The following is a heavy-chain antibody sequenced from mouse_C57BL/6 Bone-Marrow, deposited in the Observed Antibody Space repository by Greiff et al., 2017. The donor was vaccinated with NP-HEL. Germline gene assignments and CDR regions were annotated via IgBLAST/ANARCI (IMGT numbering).Heavy chain of an antibody. Sequence: QVTLKVSGPGILQPSQTLSLSCSFSGFSLSTFGMGVSWIRPPSGKDLEWLAHIYWDDDKYYNPFLKSPPRISKDTSNNQVFLKITTVDTVDTTTYYCARGLYDYDGLWYFDVWGTGTTVTVSS. CDR1: GFSLSTFGMG. J-gene: IGHJ1*03. CDR2: IYWDDDK. D-gene: IGHD2-4*01. CDR3: ARGLYDYDGLWYFDV. V-gene: IGHV8-6*01.